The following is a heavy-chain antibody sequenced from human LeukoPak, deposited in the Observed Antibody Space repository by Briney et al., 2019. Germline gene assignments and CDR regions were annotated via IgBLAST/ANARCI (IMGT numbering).Heavy chain of an antibody. CDR3: ATRIAGYRAFDI. V-gene: IGHV4-34*01. J-gene: IGHJ3*02. CDR1: GGSFSGYY. Sequence: SETLSLTCAVYGGSFSGYYWSWIRQPPGKGLEWIGEINHSGSTNYNPSLKSRVTISVDTSKNQFSLKLSSVTAADTAVYYCATRIAGYRAFDISGQGTMVTVSS. CDR2: INHSGST. D-gene: IGHD6-13*01.